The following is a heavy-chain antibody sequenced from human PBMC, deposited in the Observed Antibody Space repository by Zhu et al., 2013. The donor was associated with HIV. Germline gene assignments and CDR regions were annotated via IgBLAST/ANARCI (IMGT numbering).Heavy chain of an antibody. J-gene: IGHJ4*02. CDR1: GGSISSYY. CDR3: AREYGDPYYFDY. V-gene: IGHV4-59*01. Sequence: VQLQESGPGLVKPSETLSLTCTVSGGSISSYYWSWIRQPPGKGLEWIGYIYYSGSTNYNPSLKSRVTISVDTSKNQFSLKLSSVTAADTAVYYCAREYGDPYYFDYWGQGTLVTVSS. CDR2: IYYSGST. D-gene: IGHD4-17*01.